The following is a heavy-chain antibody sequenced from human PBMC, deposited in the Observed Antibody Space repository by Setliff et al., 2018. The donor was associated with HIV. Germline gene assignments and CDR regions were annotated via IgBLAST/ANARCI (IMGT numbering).Heavy chain of an antibody. V-gene: IGHV1-46*01. Sequence: GASVKVSCKPSGYSFTNHYMHWVRQAPGQGLEWMGVINPTGGSTRNTQKFQGRVAMTRDTSTSTVYMELSSLRSEDTAVYYCARGGLWDSSATPVDYWGQGTLVTVSS. CDR3: ARGGLWDSSATPVDY. CDR1: GYSFTNHY. J-gene: IGHJ4*02. D-gene: IGHD3-16*01. CDR2: INPTGGST.